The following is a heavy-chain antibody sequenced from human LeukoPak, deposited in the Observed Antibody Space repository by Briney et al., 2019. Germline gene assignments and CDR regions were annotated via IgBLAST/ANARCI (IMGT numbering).Heavy chain of an antibody. D-gene: IGHD3-10*01. CDR2: IYYSGST. CDR1: GFTFSSYA. V-gene: IGHV4-59*01. CDR3: ARASMVRGVTANYYYYYGMDV. Sequence: GSLRLSCAASGFTFSSYAMSWVRQAPGKGLEWIGYIYYSGSTNYNPSLKSRVTISVDTSKNQFSLKLSSVTAADTAVYYCARASMVRGVTANYYYYYGMDVWGQGTTVTVSS. J-gene: IGHJ6*02.